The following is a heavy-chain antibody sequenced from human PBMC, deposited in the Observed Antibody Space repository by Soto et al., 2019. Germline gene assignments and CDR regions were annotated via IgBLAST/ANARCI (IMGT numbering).Heavy chain of an antibody. CDR2: TYYRSKWNT. Sequence: SQTLSLTCVISGNNVSTNSAGWNWIMQSPSGGLEWLGRTYYRSKWNTDYAASVKGRITVNPDTSKNQFSLHLNSVTPDDTGVYYCARNSWNAPPAIDFWGQGIQVTVSS. V-gene: IGHV6-1*01. D-gene: IGHD1-1*01. CDR3: ARNSWNAPPAIDF. CDR1: GNNVSTNSAG. J-gene: IGHJ4*02.